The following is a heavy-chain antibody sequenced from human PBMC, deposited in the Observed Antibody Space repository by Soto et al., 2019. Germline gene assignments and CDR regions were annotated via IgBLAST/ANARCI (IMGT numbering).Heavy chain of an antibody. J-gene: IGHJ6*02. Sequence: SGPTLVNPPASVKVSCKASGGTFSSYAISWVRQAPGQGLEWMGGIIPIFGTANYAQKFQGRVTITADESTSTAYMELSSLRSEDTAVYYCAREGVSTNTPADNGMDVWGQGTTVTVSS. CDR1: GGTFSSYA. CDR2: IIPIFGTA. V-gene: IGHV1-69*13. CDR3: AREGVSTNTPADNGMDV. D-gene: IGHD6-13*01.